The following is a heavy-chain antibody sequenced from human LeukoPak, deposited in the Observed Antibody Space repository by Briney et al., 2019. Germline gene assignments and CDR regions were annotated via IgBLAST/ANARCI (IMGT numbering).Heavy chain of an antibody. Sequence: GSLRLSCAASGFTFSSYAMSWVRQAPGKGLEWVSSISSTSTYIYYADSVKGRFTVSKDNTQNSLYLEMNSLRAEDTAIYYCAKDAGLSSKIEGLFDYWGQGALVIVSS. V-gene: IGHV3-21*06. CDR2: ISSTSTYI. CDR3: AKDAGLSSKIEGLFDY. D-gene: IGHD6-6*01. CDR1: GFTFSSYA. J-gene: IGHJ4*02.